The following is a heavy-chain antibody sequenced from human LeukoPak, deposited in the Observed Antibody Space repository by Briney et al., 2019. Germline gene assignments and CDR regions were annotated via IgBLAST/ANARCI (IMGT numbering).Heavy chain of an antibody. Sequence: GASVKVSCKASGYTFTSYDINWVRQAPGQGLEWMGWMNPNIGNTGYAQKFQGRVTMTRNTSISTAYMELSSLRSEDTAVYYCARTYYDILTGYYIPRDGLNWFDPWGQGTLVTVSS. CDR2: MNPNIGNT. J-gene: IGHJ5*02. V-gene: IGHV1-8*01. CDR1: GYTFTSYD. CDR3: ARTYYDILTGYYIPRDGLNWFDP. D-gene: IGHD3-9*01.